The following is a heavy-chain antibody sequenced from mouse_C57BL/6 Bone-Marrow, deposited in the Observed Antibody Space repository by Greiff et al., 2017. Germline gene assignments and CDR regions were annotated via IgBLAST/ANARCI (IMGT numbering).Heavy chain of an antibody. Sequence: QVQLKESGAELVRPGASVKLSCKASGYTFTDYYINWVKQRPGQGLEWIARIYPGSGNTYYNEKFKGKATLTAEKSSSTAYMQLSSLTSEDSAVYFCARSLGPYYFDYWGKGTTLTVSS. CDR3: ARSLGPYYFDY. D-gene: IGHD4-1*01. CDR2: IYPGSGNT. CDR1: GYTFTDYY. J-gene: IGHJ2*01. V-gene: IGHV1-76*01.